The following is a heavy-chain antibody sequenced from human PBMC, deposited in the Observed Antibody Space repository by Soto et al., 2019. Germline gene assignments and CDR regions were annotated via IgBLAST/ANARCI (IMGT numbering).Heavy chain of an antibody. CDR2: ITTRSSFR. D-gene: IGHD2-15*01. J-gene: IGHJ4*02. CDR3: ARDLGVALATLTLDY. Sequence: GGSLRLSCAASGFTFSTYSMNWVRQAPGKGPEWVADITTRSSFRFYAGSVKGRFTISRDDAKSSLYLQMNSLRAEDTGVYYCARDLGVALATLTLDYWGQGTLVTVSS. V-gene: IGHV3-21*01. CDR1: GFTFSTYS.